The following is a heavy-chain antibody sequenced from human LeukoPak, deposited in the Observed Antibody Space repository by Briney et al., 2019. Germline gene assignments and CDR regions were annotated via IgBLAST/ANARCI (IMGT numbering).Heavy chain of an antibody. J-gene: IGHJ6*03. CDR2: ISGSGGST. CDR1: GFTFSSYG. Sequence: GGSLRLSCAASGFTFSSYGMSWVRQAPGKGLEWVSAISGSGGSTYYADSVKGRFTISRDNSKNTLYLQMNSLRAEDTAVYYCAKDAHSRLRPTAYYYYMDVWGKGTTVTVSS. CDR3: AKDAHSRLRPTAYYYYMDV. D-gene: IGHD4-17*01. V-gene: IGHV3-23*01.